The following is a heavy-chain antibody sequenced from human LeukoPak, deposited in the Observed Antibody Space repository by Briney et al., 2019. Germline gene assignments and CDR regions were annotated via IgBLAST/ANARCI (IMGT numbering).Heavy chain of an antibody. CDR3: ARGREQWLLAYFLDN. D-gene: IGHD6-19*01. CDR2: IMYDRSNE. CDR1: GFPFSTNS. J-gene: IGHJ4*02. Sequence: GGTLRLSCAASGFPFSTNSMHWFLQAPPKGLEWVTVIMYDRSNENYKDSLKGRFTISRDNSKHTLYLQMNKLRAEDTAMYFCARGREQWLLAYFLDNWGQGTLVTVSS. V-gene: IGHV3-33*08.